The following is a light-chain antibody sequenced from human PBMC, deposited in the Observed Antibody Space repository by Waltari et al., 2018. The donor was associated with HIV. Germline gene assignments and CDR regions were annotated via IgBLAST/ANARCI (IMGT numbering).Light chain of an antibody. CDR1: SSNIGAGYA. Sequence: QSVLTQPPSVSGAPGQRVTISCTGSSSNIGAGYAVHWYQQLPGTAPKLLSYGNSNRPSGVPDRFSGSKAGTSASLAITGLQAEEEADYYCQSYDSSLSGVVFGGGTKLTVL. CDR2: GNS. J-gene: IGLJ2*01. V-gene: IGLV1-40*01. CDR3: QSYDSSLSGVV.